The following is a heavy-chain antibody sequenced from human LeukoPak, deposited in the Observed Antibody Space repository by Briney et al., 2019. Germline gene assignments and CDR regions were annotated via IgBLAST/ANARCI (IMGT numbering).Heavy chain of an antibody. CDR1: GFTFSSYA. CDR2: ISYDGSNK. Sequence: PGGSLRLSCAASGFTFSSYAMHWVRQAPGKGLEWVAVISYDGSNKYYADSVKGRFTISRDNSKNTLYLQMNSLRAEDTAVYYCAREYEYSSGLDAFDIWGQGTMVTVSS. J-gene: IGHJ3*02. D-gene: IGHD6-19*01. CDR3: AREYEYSSGLDAFDI. V-gene: IGHV3-30-3*01.